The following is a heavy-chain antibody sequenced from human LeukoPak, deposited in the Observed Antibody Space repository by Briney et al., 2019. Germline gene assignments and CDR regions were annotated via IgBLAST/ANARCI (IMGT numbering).Heavy chain of an antibody. D-gene: IGHD5/OR15-5a*01. CDR3: AKEESTNSAWFWDFDY. CDR1: GFTFTTYA. Sequence: PGGSLRLSCAASGFTFTTYAMTWVRQAPGKGLEWVSAITGSADYTYYADSVKGRFTISRDNSKDTLYLEMISLRVEDTAVYYCAKEESTNSAWFWDFDYWGQGTQVTVSA. J-gene: IGHJ4*02. V-gene: IGHV3-23*01. CDR2: ITGSADYT.